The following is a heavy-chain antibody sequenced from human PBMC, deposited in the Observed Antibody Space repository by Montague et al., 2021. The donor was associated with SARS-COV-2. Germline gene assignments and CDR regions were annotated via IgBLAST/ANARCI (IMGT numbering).Heavy chain of an antibody. D-gene: IGHD5-18*01. CDR2: FYRVGST. CDR3: ARGSMTADAFDI. V-gene: IGHV4-59*02. Sequence: SETLSLTCTVYGASVDGSYWGWIRQSPGKGLEWIGYFYRVGSTDYNPSLKSRATISRDTSKNQFSLKVRSVTAADTAVYYCARGSMTADAFDIWGQGTMVTVSS. CDR1: GASVDGSY. J-gene: IGHJ3*02.